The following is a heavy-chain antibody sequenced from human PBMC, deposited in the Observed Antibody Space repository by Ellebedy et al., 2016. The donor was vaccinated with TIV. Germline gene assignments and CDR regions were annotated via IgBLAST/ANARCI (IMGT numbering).Heavy chain of an antibody. CDR2: IIPIFGTA. CDR3: ARGTGTTFYYYYGMDV. D-gene: IGHD1-7*01. V-gene: IGHV1-69*13. J-gene: IGHJ6*02. CDR1: GGTFSSYA. Sequence: AASVKVSCKASGGTFSSYAISWVRQAPGQGLEWMGGIIPIFGTANYAQKFQGRVTITADESTSTAYMELSSLRSEDTAVYYCARGTGTTFYYYYGMDVWGQGTTVTVSS.